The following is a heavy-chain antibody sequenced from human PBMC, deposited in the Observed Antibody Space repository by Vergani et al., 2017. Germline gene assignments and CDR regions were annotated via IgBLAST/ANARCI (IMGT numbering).Heavy chain of an antibody. D-gene: IGHD6-13*01. Sequence: QVQLQESGPGLVKPSQTLSLTCTVSGGSISSGSYYWSWIRQPAGQGLEWIGRIYTSGSTNYNPSLKSRVTISVDTSKNQFSLKLSSVTAADTAVYYCARDRDGSSSYYYYGIDVWGQGTTVTVSS. CDR2: IYTSGST. V-gene: IGHV4-61*02. CDR1: GGSISSGSYY. CDR3: ARDRDGSSSYYYYGIDV. J-gene: IGHJ6*02.